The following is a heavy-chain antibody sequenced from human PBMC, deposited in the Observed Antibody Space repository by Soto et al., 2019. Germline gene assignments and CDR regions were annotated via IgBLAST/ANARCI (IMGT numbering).Heavy chain of an antibody. V-gene: IGHV4-39*01. J-gene: IGHJ5*02. CDR2: IYYSGGT. Sequence: SETLSLTCTVSGGSISSSSYYWGWIRQPPGKGLEWIGSIYYSGGTYYNPSLKSRVTISVDTSKNQFSLKLSSVTAADTAVYYCARYILAAAGTRWFDPWGQGTLVTVSS. CDR1: GGSISSSSYY. CDR3: ARYILAAAGTRWFDP. D-gene: IGHD6-13*01.